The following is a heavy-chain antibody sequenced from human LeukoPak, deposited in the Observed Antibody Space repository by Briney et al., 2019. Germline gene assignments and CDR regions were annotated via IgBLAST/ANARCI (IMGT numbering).Heavy chain of an antibody. CDR1: GYTFTSYG. V-gene: IGHV1-8*03. CDR3: ARGGEEEKLYYYYYYYMDV. J-gene: IGHJ6*03. D-gene: IGHD4-17*01. CDR2: MNPNSGNT. Sequence: GASVKVSCKASGYTFTSYGISWVRQATGQGLEWMGWMNPNSGNTGYAQKFQGRVTITRNTSISTAYMELSSLRSEDTAVYYCARGGEEEKLYYYYYYYMDVWGKGTTVTVSS.